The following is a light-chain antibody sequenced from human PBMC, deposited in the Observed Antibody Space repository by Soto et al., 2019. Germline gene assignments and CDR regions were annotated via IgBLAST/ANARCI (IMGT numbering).Light chain of an antibody. CDR1: QSLSVSY. V-gene: IGKV3-20*01. J-gene: IGKJ1*01. Sequence: IVLSQSPGTLSLSPGDRATLSCRASQSLSVSYIAWYQQRPGQAPRLLIYGTSTRATGIPDRFSGSGSGTDFTLAISRLEPEDFAVYYRHQLGDSPRPFGQGTKVDIK. CDR3: HQLGDSPRP. CDR2: GTS.